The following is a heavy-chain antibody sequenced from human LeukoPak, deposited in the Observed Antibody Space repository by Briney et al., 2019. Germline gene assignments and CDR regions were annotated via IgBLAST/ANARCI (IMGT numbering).Heavy chain of an antibody. Sequence: GGSLRLSCVASGFTFSSYWMHWVRQDPRKGLVWVSRISGDGRNINYADSVRGRFTISRDNAKNTLYLQMNSLRAEDTAVYYCARDLAGHYYGSGSSFDYWGQGTLVTVS. V-gene: IGHV3-74*01. CDR1: GFTFSSYW. CDR2: ISGDGRNI. J-gene: IGHJ4*02. D-gene: IGHD3-10*01. CDR3: ARDLAGHYYGSGSSFDY.